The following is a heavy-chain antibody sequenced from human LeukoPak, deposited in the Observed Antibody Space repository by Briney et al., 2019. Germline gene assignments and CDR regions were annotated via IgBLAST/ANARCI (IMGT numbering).Heavy chain of an antibody. V-gene: IGHV3-48*04. Sequence: GGSLRLSCAASGFTFSGYTMNWVRQAPGKGLEWVSYISSSGSTIYYADSVKGRFTISRDNAKNSLYLQMNSLRADDTAVYYCARGPYASGSYGRRGWVHYMDVWGKGTTVTISS. CDR2: ISSSGSTI. J-gene: IGHJ6*03. D-gene: IGHD3-10*01. CDR3: ARGPYASGSYGRRGWVHYMDV. CDR1: GFTFSGYT.